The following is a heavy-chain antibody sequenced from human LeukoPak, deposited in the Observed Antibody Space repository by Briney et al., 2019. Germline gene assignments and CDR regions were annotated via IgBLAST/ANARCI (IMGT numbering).Heavy chain of an antibody. V-gene: IGHV4-59*02. CDR2: MYDSGST. Sequence: SETLSLTCTVSGGSVSSYSWSWIRQPPGKGLGWTGVMYDSGSTNYNPSLKSRVTISIDTSKNQFSLRLSSVTAADTAVYYCARESWNGDYGDGFDMWGQGTMVTVSS. J-gene: IGHJ3*02. CDR3: ARESWNGDYGDGFDM. D-gene: IGHD4-17*01. CDR1: GGSVSSYS.